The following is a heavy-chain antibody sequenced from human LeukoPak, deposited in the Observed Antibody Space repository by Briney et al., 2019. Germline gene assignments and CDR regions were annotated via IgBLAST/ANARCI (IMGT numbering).Heavy chain of an antibody. CDR3: ARGTVLLWFGELLYPHYYGMDV. D-gene: IGHD3-10*01. Sequence: SETLSLTCAVSGGSISSGGYSWSWIRQPPGKGLEWIGYIYHSGSTYYNPSLKSRVTISVDRSKNQFSLKLSSVTAADTAVYYCARGTVLLWFGELLYPHYYGMDVWGQGTTVTVSS. J-gene: IGHJ6*02. V-gene: IGHV4-30-2*01. CDR2: IYHSGST. CDR1: GGSISSGGYS.